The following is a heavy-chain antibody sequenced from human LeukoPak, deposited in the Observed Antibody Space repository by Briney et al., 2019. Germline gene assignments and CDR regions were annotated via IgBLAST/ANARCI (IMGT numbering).Heavy chain of an antibody. CDR3: ARELDYYDSSGYYDY. CDR2: ISSSGSTI. Sequence: PGGSLRFSCAASGFTFSSYEMNWARRPPGKGLEGVSYISSSGSTIYYADSVKGRFTIPRDNAKNSLYLQMNSLRAEDTAVYYCARELDYYDSSGYYDYWGQGTLVTVSS. D-gene: IGHD3-22*01. V-gene: IGHV3-48*03. CDR1: GFTFSSYE. J-gene: IGHJ4*02.